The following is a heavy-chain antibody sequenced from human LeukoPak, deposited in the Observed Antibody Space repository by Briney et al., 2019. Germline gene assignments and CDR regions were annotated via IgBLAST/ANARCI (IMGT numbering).Heavy chain of an antibody. CDR2: IYTSGST. CDR3: ARDKGVWFGELLGETYNWFDP. V-gene: IGHV4-61*02. CDR1: GGSISSGSYY. J-gene: IGHJ5*02. D-gene: IGHD3-10*01. Sequence: SETLSLTCTVSGGSISSGSYYWSWIRQPAGKGLEWIGRIYTSGSTNYNPSLKSRVTISVDTSKNQFSLKLSSVTAADTAVYYCARDKGVWFGELLGETYNWFDPWGQGTLVTVSS.